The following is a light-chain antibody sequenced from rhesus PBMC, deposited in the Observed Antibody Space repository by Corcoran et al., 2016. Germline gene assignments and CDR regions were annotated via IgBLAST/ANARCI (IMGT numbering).Light chain of an antibody. V-gene: IGLV2S7*01. J-gene: IGLJ1*01. CDR3: CTYTPSNTYI. CDR2: GVS. CDR1: SSDIGYYNY. Sequence: QAAPTQPPSVSGSPGQSVTISCTGTSSDIGYYNYVSWYQQHPGKAPKLMIYGVSKRPSGVSDRFSGSKSVKTTSLTISGLQAEDEADYYCCTYTPSNTYIFGVGTRLTVL.